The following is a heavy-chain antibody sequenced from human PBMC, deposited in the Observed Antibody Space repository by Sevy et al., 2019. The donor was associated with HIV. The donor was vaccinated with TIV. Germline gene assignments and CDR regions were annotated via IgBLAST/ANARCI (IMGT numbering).Heavy chain of an antibody. J-gene: IGHJ4*02. V-gene: IGHV3-33*01. D-gene: IGHD2-8*01. CDR3: ARDPRMYGDYLLAYFDY. Sequence: GGSLRLSCAASGFTFSSYGMHWVRQGPGKGLEWVAVIGYDGSNKYYADSVKGRFSISRDNSRNTLFLQMDSLRAEDTAVYYCARDPRMYGDYLLAYFDYWGQGTLVTVSS. CDR2: IGYDGSNK. CDR1: GFTFSSYG.